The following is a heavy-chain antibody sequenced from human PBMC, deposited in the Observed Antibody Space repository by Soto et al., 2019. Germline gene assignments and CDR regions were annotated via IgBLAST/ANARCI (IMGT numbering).Heavy chain of an antibody. V-gene: IGHV2-70*11. D-gene: IGHD4-17*01. J-gene: IGHJ6*03. Sequence: SGPTLVNPTQTLTLTCTFSGFSLSTSGMCVSWIRQPPGKALEWLARIDWDDDKYYSTSLKTRLTISKDTSKNQVVLTMTNMDPVDTATYYCARILLYGDYDPYYYYMDVWGKGTTVTVSS. CDR3: ARILLYGDYDPYYYYMDV. CDR1: GFSLSTSGMC. CDR2: IDWDDDK.